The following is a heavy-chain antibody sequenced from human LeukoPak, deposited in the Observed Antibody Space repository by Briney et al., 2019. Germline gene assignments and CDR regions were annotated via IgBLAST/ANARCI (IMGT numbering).Heavy chain of an antibody. J-gene: IGHJ4*02. D-gene: IGHD3-22*01. CDR1: GGSISSSSYY. CDR3: ARGWYSDYYDSSGLLN. CDR2: IYYSGST. Sequence: SSETLSLTCTVSGGSISSSSYYWGWIRQPPGKGLEWIGSIYYSGSTYYNPSLKSRVTISVDTSKNQFSLKLSSVTAADTAVYYCARGWYSDYYDSSGLLNWGQGTLVTVSS. V-gene: IGHV4-39*01.